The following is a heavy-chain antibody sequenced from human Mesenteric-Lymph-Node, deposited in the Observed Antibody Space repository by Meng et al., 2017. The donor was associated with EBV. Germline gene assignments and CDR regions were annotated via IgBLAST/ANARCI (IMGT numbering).Heavy chain of an antibody. CDR2: IYHSGST. Sequence: QVQLQESGPGLVKPSGTRSLTCAVSGDSISSDKWWSWVRQPPGKGLEWIGEIYHSGSTNYNPSLTSRVTILVDKSKNQFSLKLSSVTAADTAVYYCASRYCPTTSCRQDWGQGTLVTVSS. J-gene: IGHJ4*02. V-gene: IGHV4-4*02. D-gene: IGHD2-2*01. CDR1: GDSISSDKW. CDR3: ASRYCPTTSCRQD.